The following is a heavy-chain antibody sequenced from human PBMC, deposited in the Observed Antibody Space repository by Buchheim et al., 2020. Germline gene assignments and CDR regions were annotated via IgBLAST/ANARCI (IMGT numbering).Heavy chain of an antibody. CDR3: TTGALAES. J-gene: IGHJ4*02. CDR2: IKSDGSDT. CDR1: GFTFSTYW. D-gene: IGHD1-14*01. Sequence: EVQLVESGGDLVQPGGSLRLSCAASGFTFSTYWMQWVRQAPGKGLVWVSRIKSDGSDTTYADSVKGRFTISRDNPKNPLYLQMNSLRAEDTAVYYCTTGALAESWGQGTL. V-gene: IGHV3-74*01.